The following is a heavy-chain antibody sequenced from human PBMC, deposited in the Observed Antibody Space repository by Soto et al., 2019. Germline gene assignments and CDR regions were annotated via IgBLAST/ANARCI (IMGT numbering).Heavy chain of an antibody. CDR3: AREKVGYDRLIGGEVGDYYYYYGMDV. V-gene: IGHV1-69*13. CDR1: GGTFSSYA. J-gene: IGHJ6*02. Sequence: GASVKVSCKASGGTFSSYAISWVRQAPGQGLEWMGGIIPIFGTANYAQKFQGRVTITADESTSTAYMELSSLRSEDTAVYYCAREKVGYDRLIGGEVGDYYYYYGMDVWGQGTTVTVSS. CDR2: IIPIFGTA. D-gene: IGHD3-16*01.